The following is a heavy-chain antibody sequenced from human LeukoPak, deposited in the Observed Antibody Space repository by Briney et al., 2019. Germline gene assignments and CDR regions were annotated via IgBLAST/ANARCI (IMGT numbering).Heavy chain of an antibody. V-gene: IGHV3-53*01. J-gene: IGHJ2*01. D-gene: IGHD3-22*01. Sequence: GGSLRLSCAASGFTVSSNYMSWVRQAPGKGLEWVSVIYSGGSTYYADSVKGRFAISRDNSKNTLYLQMNSLRAEDTAVYYCATTYYYDSSPFDLWGRGTLVTVSS. CDR1: GFTVSSNY. CDR2: IYSGGST. CDR3: ATTYYYDSSPFDL.